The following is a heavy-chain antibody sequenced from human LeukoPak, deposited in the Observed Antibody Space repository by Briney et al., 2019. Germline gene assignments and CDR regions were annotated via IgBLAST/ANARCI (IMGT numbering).Heavy chain of an antibody. CDR1: GGSFSGYY. J-gene: IGHJ4*02. CDR3: ANKDYYGSGSYYNR. CDR2: INHSGST. V-gene: IGHV4-34*01. D-gene: IGHD3-10*01. Sequence: IPSETLSLTCAVYGGSFSGYYWSWTRQPPGKGLEWIGEINHSGSTNYNPPLLSRVTISVDTSKNQFSLKLSSVTAADTAVYYCANKDYYGSGSYYNRWGQGSLVTVSS.